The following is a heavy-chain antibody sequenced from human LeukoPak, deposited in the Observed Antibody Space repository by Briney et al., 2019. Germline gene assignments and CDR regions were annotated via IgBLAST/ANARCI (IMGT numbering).Heavy chain of an antibody. CDR1: GFTFSSYA. V-gene: IGHV3-23*01. D-gene: IGHD6-6*01. J-gene: IGHJ4*02. Sequence: GGSLRLSCAASGFTFSSYAMSWVRQAPGKGLEWVSAISGSGGSTYYADSVRGRFTISRDNSKNTLYLQMNSLRAEDTAVYYCAKAGGIAARRGYFDYWGQGTLVTVSS. CDR2: ISGSGGST. CDR3: AKAGGIAARRGYFDY.